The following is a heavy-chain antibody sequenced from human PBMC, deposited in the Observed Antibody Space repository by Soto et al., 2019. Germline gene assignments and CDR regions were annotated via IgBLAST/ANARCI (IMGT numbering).Heavy chain of an antibody. CDR3: AKDRESSSWYRYFDY. CDR1: GFTFSSYG. V-gene: IGHV3-30*18. Sequence: GGSLRLSCAASGFTFSSYGMHWVRQAPGKGLEWVAVISYDGSNKYYADSVKGRFTISRDNSKNTLYLQMNSLRAEDTAVYYCAKDRESSSWYRYFDYWGQGTLVTVSS. D-gene: IGHD6-13*01. CDR2: ISYDGSNK. J-gene: IGHJ4*02.